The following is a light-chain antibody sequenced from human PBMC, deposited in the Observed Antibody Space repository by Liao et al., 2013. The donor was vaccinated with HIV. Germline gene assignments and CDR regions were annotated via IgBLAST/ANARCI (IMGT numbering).Light chain of an antibody. CDR3: QVWDSSSDHPD. J-gene: IGLJ1*01. V-gene: IGLV3-21*04. CDR1: NIGSKS. CDR2: FDT. Sequence: SYVLTQTPSVSVAPGKTATINCGGNNIGSKSVNWYSQKPGQAPIIVMFFDTERPSGIPERFSGSKSRNTATLTISGVGAGDEADYFCQVWDSSSDHPDFGTGTKVTVL.